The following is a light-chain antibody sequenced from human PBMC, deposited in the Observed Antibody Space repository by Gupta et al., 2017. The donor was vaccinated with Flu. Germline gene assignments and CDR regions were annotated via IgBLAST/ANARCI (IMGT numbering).Light chain of an antibody. J-gene: IGKJ4*01. V-gene: IGKV4-1*01. CDR2: WAS. Sequence: DIVMTQSPDSLAVSLGERATTNCKSSQTILYTSNNKNYLAWYQQKPGQPPKLLIYWASTREYGVPDRFSGSGCGTDFTLTISSLQAEDVAVYYCQQYYNTPTFGGGTKVEIK. CDR3: QQYYNTPT. CDR1: QTILYTSNNKNY.